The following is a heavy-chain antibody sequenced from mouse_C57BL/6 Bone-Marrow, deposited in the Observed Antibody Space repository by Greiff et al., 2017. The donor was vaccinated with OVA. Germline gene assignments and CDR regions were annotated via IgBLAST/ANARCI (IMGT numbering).Heavy chain of an antibody. CDR3: ARHSGSPFAY. Sequence: EVKLVESGGGLVKPGGSLKLSCAASGFTFSSYTMSWVRQTPEKRLEWVATISGGGGNTYYPDSVTGRFTISRDNAKNTLYLQMSSLRSEDTALYYCARHSGSPFAYWGQGTLVTVSA. V-gene: IGHV5-9*01. D-gene: IGHD6-2*01. CDR1: GFTFSSYT. CDR2: ISGGGGNT. J-gene: IGHJ3*01.